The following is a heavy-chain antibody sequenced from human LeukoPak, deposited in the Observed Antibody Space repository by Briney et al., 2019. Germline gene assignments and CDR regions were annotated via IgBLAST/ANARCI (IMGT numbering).Heavy chain of an antibody. D-gene: IGHD6-13*01. CDR2: ISTYNGNT. J-gene: IGHJ4*02. V-gene: IGHV1-18*01. CDR1: GYTFTSYG. CDR3: ARKAGGAATGYFDF. Sequence: ASVTVSCKASGYTFTSYGLSWVRQAPGQGLEWMGWISTYNGNTNYARKLQGRVTMTTDTSTSTAYMELRSLTSDDTAVYYCARKAGGAATGYFDFWGRGTLVTVSS.